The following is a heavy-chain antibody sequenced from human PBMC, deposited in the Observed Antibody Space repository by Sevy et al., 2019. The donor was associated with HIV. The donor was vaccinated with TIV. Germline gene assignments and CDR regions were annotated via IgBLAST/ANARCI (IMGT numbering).Heavy chain of an antibody. CDR1: GGSFNGFY. V-gene: IGHV4-34*01. D-gene: IGHD3-16*01. Sequence: SETLSLTCVVNGGSFNGFYWNWILQPPGKGLEWIVEIYHTGRTTYKPSLTNYNPSLKSRVTMSLDTSKNQFSLKLTSVTAPDTAVYYCARGQGGDRGSRATVFDIWGQGTMVTVSS. J-gene: IGHJ3*02. CDR3: ARGQGGDRGSRATVFDI. CDR2: IYHTGRTTYKPSLT.